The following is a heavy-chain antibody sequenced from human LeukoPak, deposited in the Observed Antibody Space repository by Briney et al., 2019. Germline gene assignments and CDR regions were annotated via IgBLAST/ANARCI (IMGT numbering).Heavy chain of an antibody. CDR1: GGSISSYY. CDR2: IYYSGST. V-gene: IGHV4-59*01. D-gene: IGHD3-22*01. CDR3: AGSGYASGMDV. Sequence: PSETLSLTCTVSGGSISSYYWSWIRQPPGKGLEWIGYIYYSGSTNYNPSLKSRVTISVDTSKNQFSLKLSSVTAADTAVYYCAGSGYASGMDVWGQGTTVNVSS. J-gene: IGHJ6*02.